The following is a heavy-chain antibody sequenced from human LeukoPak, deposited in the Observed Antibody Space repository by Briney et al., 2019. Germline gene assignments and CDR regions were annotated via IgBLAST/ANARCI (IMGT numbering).Heavy chain of an antibody. CDR3: ARFVVTAGSDDSFDI. Sequence: PSETLSLTCTVSGGSISSSSYYWGWIRQPPGKGLEWIGSIYYSGSTYYNPSLKSRVTISVDMSKNQFSLKLSSVTAADTAVYYCARFVVTAGSDDSFDIWGQGTMVTVSS. J-gene: IGHJ3*02. D-gene: IGHD2-21*02. CDR1: GGSISSSSYY. CDR2: IYYSGST. V-gene: IGHV4-39*01.